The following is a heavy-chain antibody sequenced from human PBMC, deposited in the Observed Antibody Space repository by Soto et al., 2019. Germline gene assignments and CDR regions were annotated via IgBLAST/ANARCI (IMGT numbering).Heavy chain of an antibody. CDR1: GFTFSSYG. V-gene: IGHV3-33*01. CDR3: ARVTGTTDFDC. D-gene: IGHD1-7*01. J-gene: IGHJ4*02. Sequence: QMQLVESGGGVVQPGRSLRLSCAASGFTFSSYGMHWVRQAPGKGLEWVAFISFDGSSEYYADSVKGRFTISRDNSRDTLYLQMNRLRGEDTAVYYCARVTGTTDFDCWGQGTLVTASS. CDR2: ISFDGSSE.